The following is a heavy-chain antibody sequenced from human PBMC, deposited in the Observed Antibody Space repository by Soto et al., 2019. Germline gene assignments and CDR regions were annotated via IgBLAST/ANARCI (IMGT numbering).Heavy chain of an antibody. CDR1: GGSVSSNSYY. J-gene: IGHJ4*02. CDR2: GYHGGNT. V-gene: IGHV4-39*01. CDR3: ARHLSGYSYLYFEY. Sequence: QLQLQASGPGLVKPSETQSLTCTVSGGSVSSNSYYWAWIRQPPGKGLEWIGSGYHGGNTYYNPSHKSRVTISVDTSKNQFALKLNSVTAADTAVYYCARHLSGYSYLYFEYWGQGILVTVSS. D-gene: IGHD5-12*01.